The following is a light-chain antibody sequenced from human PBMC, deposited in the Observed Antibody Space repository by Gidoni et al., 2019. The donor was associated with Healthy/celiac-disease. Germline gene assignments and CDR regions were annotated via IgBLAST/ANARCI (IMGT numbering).Light chain of an antibody. CDR3: QQSYSTPRT. CDR2: AAS. CDR1: QSISSY. Sequence: DCQMSLSPSFLSASVADRVTITCRARQSISSYLHWYQQKPGKAPKLLIYAASSLQSGVPSRFSGSGSGTDFTLTISSLQPEDFATYYCQQSYSTPRTFGGGTKVEIK. J-gene: IGKJ4*01. V-gene: IGKV1-39*01.